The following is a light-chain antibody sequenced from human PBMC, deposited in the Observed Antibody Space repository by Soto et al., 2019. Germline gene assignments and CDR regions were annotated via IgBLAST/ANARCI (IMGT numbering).Light chain of an antibody. CDR2: GAS. Sequence: EIVMTQSPAALSVSPGERATLSCRASQSVYSNLAWYQQKPGQAPRFIIYGASTRATGIPARFSGSGSGTEFTLTISSLQSEDFAVYYCQQYDNWPLTFGGRTKVDIK. CDR1: QSVYSN. V-gene: IGKV3-15*01. CDR3: QQYDNWPLT. J-gene: IGKJ4*01.